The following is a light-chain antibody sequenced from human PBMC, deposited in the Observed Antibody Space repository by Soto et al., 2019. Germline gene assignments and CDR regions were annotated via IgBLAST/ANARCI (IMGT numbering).Light chain of an antibody. CDR2: RDN. V-gene: IGLV3-9*01. CDR1: NIGSKH. CDR3: QVWDTSTAVV. J-gene: IGLJ2*01. Sequence: SYELTQPLSVSVALGQTARITWGGNNIGSKHVHWYQQKPGQAPVLVIYRDNNRPSGIPERFSGSTSGNTATLTISRAQAGDEADYYCQVWDTSTAVVFGGGTKLTVL.